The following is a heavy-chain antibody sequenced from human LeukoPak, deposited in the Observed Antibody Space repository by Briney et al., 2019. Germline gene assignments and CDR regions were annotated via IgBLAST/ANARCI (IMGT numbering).Heavy chain of an antibody. CDR2: IYTSGST. CDR3: ARREVRGSYYTFNY. Sequence: SETLSLTCTVSGDSIISYYCSWIRQPAGKGLEWIGRIYTSGSTNYNPSLKSRVTMSLDMSKNQFSLKLTSVTAADTAVYYCARREVRGSYYTFNYWGQGTLVTVSS. V-gene: IGHV4-4*07. J-gene: IGHJ4*02. D-gene: IGHD1-26*01. CDR1: GDSIISYY.